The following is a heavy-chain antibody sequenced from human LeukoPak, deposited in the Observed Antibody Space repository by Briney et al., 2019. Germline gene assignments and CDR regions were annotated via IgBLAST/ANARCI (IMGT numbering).Heavy chain of an antibody. J-gene: IGHJ4*02. V-gene: IGHV3-23*01. CDR2: ISGSGGST. D-gene: IGHD3-22*01. CDR1: GFTFSSYA. Sequence: GGSLRLSCAASGFTFSSYAMSWVRQAPGKGLDSVSAISGSGGSTYYADSVKGRFTISRDNSKNTLYLQMNSLRAEDTAVYYCAKEVWYYDSSGPLFDYWGQGTLVTVSS. CDR3: AKEVWYYDSSGPLFDY.